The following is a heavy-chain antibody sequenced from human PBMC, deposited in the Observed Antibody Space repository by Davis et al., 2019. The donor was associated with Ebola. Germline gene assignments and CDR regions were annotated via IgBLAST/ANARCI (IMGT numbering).Heavy chain of an antibody. CDR2: IYSGGST. CDR1: GFTVSSNY. D-gene: IGHD6-6*01. Sequence: GESLKISCAASGFTVSSNYMSWVRQAPGKGLEWVSVIYSGGSTYYADSVKGRFTISRDNAKNSLYLQMNSLRAEDTAVYYCARETSIAARRTQLRYYYGMDVWGQGTTVTVSS. V-gene: IGHV3-66*01. J-gene: IGHJ6*02. CDR3: ARETSIAARRTQLRYYYGMDV.